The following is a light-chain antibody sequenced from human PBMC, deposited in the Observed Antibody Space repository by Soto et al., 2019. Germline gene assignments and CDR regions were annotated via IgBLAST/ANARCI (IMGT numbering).Light chain of an antibody. V-gene: IGKV1-9*01. CDR1: QAVPNN. J-gene: IGKJ4*01. Sequence: DIHLTQSPSFLSASVGDRVTITCRPSQAVPNNMAWYQQKPGKPPKLLIYEESTLHSGVPSRFSGRKSGTQFTLTIDSLQPEDFATYYRQQVKTYPRTFGGGTKVDI. CDR2: EES. CDR3: QQVKTYPRT.